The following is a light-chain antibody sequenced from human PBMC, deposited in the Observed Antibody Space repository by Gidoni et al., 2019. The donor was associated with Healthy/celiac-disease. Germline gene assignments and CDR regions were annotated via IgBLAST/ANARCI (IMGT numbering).Light chain of an antibody. Sequence: DIVMTQSPDSLAVSLGERATINCKSSQSVLYSSNNKNYLAWYQQKPGQPPKLLIYWASTRESGVPDRFSGSGSGTDFTLTISSLQAEDVAVYYCQQYYSTPPPTFXQXTKVEIK. V-gene: IGKV4-1*01. CDR3: QQYYSTPPPT. CDR2: WAS. CDR1: QSVLYSSNNKNY. J-gene: IGKJ1*01.